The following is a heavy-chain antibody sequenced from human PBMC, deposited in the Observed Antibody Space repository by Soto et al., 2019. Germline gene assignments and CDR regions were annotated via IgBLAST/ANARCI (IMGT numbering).Heavy chain of an antibody. CDR1: GGSISTGGYY. D-gene: IGHD2-15*01. CDR2: IYYSGAT. CDR3: ARGGLGYCSGGSCYSAELSRYYYGMDV. J-gene: IGHJ6*02. V-gene: IGHV4-31*03. Sequence: SETLSLTCTVSGGSISTGGYYWSWIRQHPGKGLEWIGYIYYSGATYYNPSLKGRVTISVDTSKNQFSLKLSSVTAADTAVYYCARGGLGYCSGGSCYSAELSRYYYGMDVWGQGTTVTVSS.